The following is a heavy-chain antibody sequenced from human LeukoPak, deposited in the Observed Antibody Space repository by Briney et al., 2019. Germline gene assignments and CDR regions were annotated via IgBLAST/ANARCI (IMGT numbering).Heavy chain of an antibody. V-gene: IGHV3-7*01. J-gene: IGHJ4*02. CDR1: GFTFENYW. CDR3: VRGGRGVNSQYNYFDF. D-gene: IGHD1-26*01. CDR2: IKSDGGEI. Sequence: PGGSLRLSCAASGFTFENYWMNWVRQTPGRGLEWVANIKSDGGEIHYVDSVKGRFTISRDNAKNSLYLNMNSLRVEDTAVYFCVRGGRGVNSQYNYFDFRGQGTLVTVSS.